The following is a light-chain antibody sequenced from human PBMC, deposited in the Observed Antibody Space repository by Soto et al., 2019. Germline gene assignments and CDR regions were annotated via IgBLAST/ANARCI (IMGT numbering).Light chain of an antibody. CDR3: QQYGSSPWT. J-gene: IGKJ1*01. CDR2: GAS. CDR1: QSVSSSY. V-gene: IGKV3-20*01. Sequence: EIVLTQSPGTLSLSPGEGATLSCRASQSVSSSYLAWYQQKPGQAPRLLIYGASSRATGIPDRVSGSGSGTDVTLTISRLEPEEWAVYDGQQYGSSPWTFGQGTKVDI.